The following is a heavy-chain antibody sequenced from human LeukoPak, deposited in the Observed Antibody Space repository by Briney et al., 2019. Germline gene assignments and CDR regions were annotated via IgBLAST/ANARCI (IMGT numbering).Heavy chain of an antibody. CDR1: GGSISSGGYY. Sequence: PSETLSLTCTVSGGSISSGGYYWSWIRQPPGKGLEWIGYIYHSGSTYYNPSLKSRVTISVDRSKNQFSLKLSSVTAADTAVYYCARSTVRGVIDYWGQGTLVTVSS. D-gene: IGHD3-10*01. V-gene: IGHV4-30-2*01. CDR2: IYHSGST. J-gene: IGHJ4*02. CDR3: ARSTVRGVIDY.